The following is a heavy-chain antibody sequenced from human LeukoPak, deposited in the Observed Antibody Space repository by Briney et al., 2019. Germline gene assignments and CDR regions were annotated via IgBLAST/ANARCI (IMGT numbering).Heavy chain of an antibody. Sequence: PGGSLRLSCVASGFTFSSYSMNWVRQAPGKGLEWVSFISSSSSYIYYADSVKGRFTISRDNAKNSLYLQMNSLRAEDTAVYYCARVGAAWSIDYWGQGTLVTVSS. CDR1: GFTFSSYS. D-gene: IGHD3-10*01. CDR2: ISSSSSYI. CDR3: ARVGAAWSIDY. V-gene: IGHV3-21*01. J-gene: IGHJ4*02.